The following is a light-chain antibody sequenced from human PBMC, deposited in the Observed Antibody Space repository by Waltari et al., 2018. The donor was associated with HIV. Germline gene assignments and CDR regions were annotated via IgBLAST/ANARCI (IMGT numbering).Light chain of an antibody. CDR3: QQRSNWPPYT. CDR1: QSISTY. J-gene: IGKJ2*01. V-gene: IGKV3-11*01. Sequence: EIVLTQSPATLSLSPGERATLSCRASQSISTYLAWYQKKLGQAPRLLIYDASNRATGIPARFSGSGSGTDFTLTISSLEPEDFAVYYFQQRSNWPPYTFGQGTKLEIK. CDR2: DAS.